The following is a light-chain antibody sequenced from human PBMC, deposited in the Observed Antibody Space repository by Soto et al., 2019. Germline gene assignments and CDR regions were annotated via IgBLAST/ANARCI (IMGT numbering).Light chain of an antibody. CDR1: QSVSSSY. CDR2: GAS. V-gene: IGKV3-20*01. J-gene: IGKJ1*01. CDR3: QQYGSAPQWT. Sequence: EIVLTQSPGTLSLSPGDRATLSCRASQSVSSSYIAWYQQKPGQATRLLIYGASSMTTGLPDRFSGSGSGTDFTLTISRLEPEDFAVYYCQQYGSAPQWTFGQGTKVEIK.